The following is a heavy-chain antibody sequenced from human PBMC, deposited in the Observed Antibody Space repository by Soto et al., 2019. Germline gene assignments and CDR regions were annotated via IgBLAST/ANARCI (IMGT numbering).Heavy chain of an antibody. D-gene: IGHD5-18*01. Sequence: QVQLVQSGAEVKKPGSSVKVYCKASGGTFSSYAISWVRQAPGQGLEWMGGIIPIFGTANYAQKFQGRVTITADEATSTAYMELSSLRSEDTAVYYCARDPGGYSYGPRVDGMDVWGQGTTVTVSS. CDR3: ARDPGGYSYGPRVDGMDV. CDR2: IIPIFGTA. V-gene: IGHV1-69*12. CDR1: GGTFSSYA. J-gene: IGHJ6*02.